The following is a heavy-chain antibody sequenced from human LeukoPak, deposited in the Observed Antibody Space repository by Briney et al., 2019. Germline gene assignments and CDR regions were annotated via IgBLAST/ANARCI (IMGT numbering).Heavy chain of an antibody. CDR3: ARDLVDTAMGYYYGMDV. CDR1: GGSFSGYY. V-gene: IGHV4-59*01. D-gene: IGHD5-18*01. Sequence: SETLSLTCAVYGGSFSGYYWSWIRQPPGKGLEWIGYIYYSGSTNYNPSLKSRVTISVDTSKNQFSLKLSSVTAADTAVYYCARDLVDTAMGYYYGMDVWGQGTTVTVSS. CDR2: IYYSGST. J-gene: IGHJ6*02.